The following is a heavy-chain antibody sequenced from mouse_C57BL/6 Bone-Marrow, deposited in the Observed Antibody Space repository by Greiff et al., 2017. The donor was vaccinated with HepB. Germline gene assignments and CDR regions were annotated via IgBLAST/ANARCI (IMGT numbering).Heavy chain of an antibody. V-gene: IGHV5-12*01. CDR3: ARGIDGYYDAMDY. CDR1: GFTFSDYY. J-gene: IGHJ4*01. Sequence: EVQVVESGGGLVQPGGSLKLSCAASGFTFSDYYMYWVRQTPEKRLEWVADISNGGGSTYYPETVKGRFTIYSDNAKNTLYLKMSRLKSEDTAMYYCARGIDGYYDAMDYWGQGTSVTVSS. D-gene: IGHD2-3*01. CDR2: ISNGGGST.